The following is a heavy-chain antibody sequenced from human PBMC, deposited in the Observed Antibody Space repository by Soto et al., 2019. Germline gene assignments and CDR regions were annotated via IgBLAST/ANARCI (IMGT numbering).Heavy chain of an antibody. D-gene: IGHD3-16*01. CDR2: IIPVFATS. Sequence: QVQLVQSGAEVKKPGSSVKVSCKASGGTFTNFAISWVRQAPGQGLEWMGKIIPVFATSDYAPKFQGRVTVTADESTNTVCLELSNLRSEDSAVYFCVRDLGALSSFDPWGQGTLVTVSS. V-gene: IGHV1-69*18. J-gene: IGHJ5*02. CDR1: GGTFTNFA. CDR3: VRDLGALSSFDP.